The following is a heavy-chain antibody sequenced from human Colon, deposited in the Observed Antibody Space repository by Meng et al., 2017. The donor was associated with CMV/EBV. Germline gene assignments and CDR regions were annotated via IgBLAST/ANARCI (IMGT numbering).Heavy chain of an antibody. D-gene: IGHD3-10*01. V-gene: IGHV5-51*01. CDR2: IYPHDSNT. CDR3: ARRDYYNLGSGN. CDR1: GNSFTTYW. J-gene: IGHJ4*02. Sequence: KVSCKVSGNSFTTYWNGWVRQMPGKGLEWMGIIYPHDSNTIYTPSFQGQVTISADKSISTVYLQWDSLKASDTAIYYCARRDYYNLGSGNWGQGTLVTVSS.